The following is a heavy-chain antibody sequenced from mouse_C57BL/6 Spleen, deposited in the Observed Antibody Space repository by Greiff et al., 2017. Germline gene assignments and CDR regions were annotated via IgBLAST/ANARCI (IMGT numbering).Heavy chain of an antibody. D-gene: IGHD1-1*01. CDR3: ARTPLRYAMDY. V-gene: IGHV1-52*01. J-gene: IGHJ4*01. CDR2: IDPSDSET. CDR1: GYTFTSYW. Sequence: QVQLQQPGAELVRPGSSVKLSCKASGYTFTSYWMHWVKQRPIQGLEWIGNIDPSDSETHSNQKFKDKATLTVDKSSSTAYMQLSSLTSEDSAVYYGARTPLRYAMDYWGQGTSVTVSS.